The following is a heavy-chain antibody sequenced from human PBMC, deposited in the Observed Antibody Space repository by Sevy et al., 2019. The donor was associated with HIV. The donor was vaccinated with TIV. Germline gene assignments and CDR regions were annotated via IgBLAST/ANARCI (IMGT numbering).Heavy chain of an antibody. CDR2: ISSSSSTI. D-gene: IGHD2-15*01. Sequence: GGSLRLSCAASGFTFSSYSMNWVRQAPGKGLEWVSYISSSSSTIYYADSVKGRFTISRDNAKNSLYLQMNSLRDEDTTMYYCARAALNIGYCGGGSCYVTSFDYWGQGTLVTVSS. CDR1: GFTFSSYS. CDR3: ARAALNIGYCGGGSCYVTSFDY. J-gene: IGHJ4*02. V-gene: IGHV3-48*02.